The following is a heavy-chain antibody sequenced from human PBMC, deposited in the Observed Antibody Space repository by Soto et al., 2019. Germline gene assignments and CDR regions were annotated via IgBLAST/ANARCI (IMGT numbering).Heavy chain of an antibody. J-gene: IGHJ6*03. CDR2: IYYSGST. CDR3: ARGGEYCSSTSCYHYYYYMDV. V-gene: IGHV4-59*08. D-gene: IGHD2-2*01. CDR1: GGSISSYY. Sequence: PSETLSLTCTVSGGSISSYYWSWIRQPPGKGLEWIGYIYYSGSTNYNPSLKSRVTISVDTSKNQFSLKLSSVTAADTAVYYCARGGEYCSSTSCYHYYYYMDVWGKGTTVTVS.